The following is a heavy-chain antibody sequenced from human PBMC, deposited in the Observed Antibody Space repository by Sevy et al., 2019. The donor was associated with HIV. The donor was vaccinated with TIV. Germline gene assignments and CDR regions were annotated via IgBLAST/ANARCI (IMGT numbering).Heavy chain of an antibody. CDR1: GFTFSIYA. J-gene: IGHJ4*02. Sequence: GGSLRLSCAASGFTFSIYAMSWVRQAPGKGLEWVAFIRYDGSNKYYADSVKGRFTISRDNSKNTLYLQMNSLRAEDTAVYYCASQERGYSGYDSDYWGQGTLVTVSS. D-gene: IGHD5-12*01. CDR3: ASQERGYSGYDSDY. CDR2: IRYDGSNK. V-gene: IGHV3-30*02.